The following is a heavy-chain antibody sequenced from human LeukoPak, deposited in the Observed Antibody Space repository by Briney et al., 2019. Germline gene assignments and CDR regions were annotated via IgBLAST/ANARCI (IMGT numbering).Heavy chain of an antibody. CDR2: ISAYNGNT. CDR3: AREGPIRAMKQQPCDY. J-gene: IGHJ4*02. V-gene: IGHV1-18*01. CDR1: GYTFTSYG. Sequence: ASVKVSGKASGYTFTSYGISWVRQAPGQGLEWMGWISAYNGNTNYAQKLQGRVTMTTDTSTSTAYMELRSLRSDDTAVYYCAREGPIRAMKQQPCDYWGRGTLVTVSS. D-gene: IGHD6-13*01.